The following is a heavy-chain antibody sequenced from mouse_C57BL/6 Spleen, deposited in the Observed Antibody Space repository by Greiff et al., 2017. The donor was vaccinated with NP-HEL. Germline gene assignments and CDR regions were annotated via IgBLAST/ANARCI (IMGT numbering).Heavy chain of an antibody. J-gene: IGHJ3*01. V-gene: IGHV1-74*01. CDR3: AMGEYDYDEEAWFAY. Sequence: VQLQQSGAELVKPGASVKVSCKASGYTFTSYWMHWVKQRPGQGLEWIGRIHPSDRDTNSNQKFKGKATLTVDKSSSTAYMQLSSLTSEDSAVYYCAMGEYDYDEEAWFAYWGPGTLVTVSA. CDR1: GYTFTSYW. D-gene: IGHD2-4*01. CDR2: IHPSDRDT.